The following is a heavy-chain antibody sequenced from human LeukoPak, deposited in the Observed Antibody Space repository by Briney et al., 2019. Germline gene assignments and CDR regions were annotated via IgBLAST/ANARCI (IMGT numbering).Heavy chain of an antibody. CDR3: ARDGYNNNDAFDI. D-gene: IGHD5-24*01. CDR1: GGSFSGYY. Sequence: SETLSLTCAVYGGSFSGYYWSWIRQPPEKGLEWIGEINHSGSTNYNPSLESRVTISLDTSKNQFSLRLTSVTAADTAVYYCARDGYNNNDAFDIWGQGTMVTVSS. V-gene: IGHV4-34*01. J-gene: IGHJ3*02. CDR2: INHSGST.